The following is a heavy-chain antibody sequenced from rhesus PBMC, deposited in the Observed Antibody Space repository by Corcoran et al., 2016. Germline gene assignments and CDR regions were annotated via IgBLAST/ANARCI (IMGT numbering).Heavy chain of an antibody. CDR3: AKDRDAFDF. J-gene: IGHJ3*01. CDR2: ISNGGGST. CDR1: GFTFSSYG. Sequence: EVQLVESGGGLVQPGGSLRLSCAASGFTFSSYGMSWVRQAPGKGLEWVSYISNGGGSTYYADSVKGPFTISRDNSKNTLSLQMNSLRAEDTAVYYCAKDRDAFDFWGQGLRVTVSS. V-gene: IGHV3S5*01.